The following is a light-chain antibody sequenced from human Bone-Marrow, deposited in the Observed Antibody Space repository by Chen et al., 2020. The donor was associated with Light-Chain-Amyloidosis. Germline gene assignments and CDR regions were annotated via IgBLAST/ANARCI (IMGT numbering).Light chain of an antibody. J-gene: IGLJ2*01. CDR1: SSNIGKNH. CDR2: DND. Sequence: QSVLTQPPSVSAAPGQKVTISCSGSSSNIGKNHVSWYQQFPGTVPKLLIYDNDKRPSGIPARFSGSKSGTSATLGITGLQTGDEADYYCGAWDSSLSAVVFGGGTKLTVL. V-gene: IGLV1-51*01. CDR3: GAWDSSLSAVV.